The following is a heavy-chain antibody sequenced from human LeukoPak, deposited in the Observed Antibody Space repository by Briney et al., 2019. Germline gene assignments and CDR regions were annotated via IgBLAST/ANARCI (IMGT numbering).Heavy chain of an antibody. CDR3: ARGSRDGYNWYYFDY. CDR2: INHSGST. D-gene: IGHD5-24*01. Sequence: PPETLSLTCTVSGGSIGSGDYYWSWIRQPPGKGLEWMVYINHSGSTYYNPSLKSRITISVDTSKNQFSLKRSSVTAADTAVYYCARGSRDGYNWYYFDYWGQGTLVTVSS. CDR1: GGSIGSGDYY. V-gene: IGHV4-30-4*01. J-gene: IGHJ4*02.